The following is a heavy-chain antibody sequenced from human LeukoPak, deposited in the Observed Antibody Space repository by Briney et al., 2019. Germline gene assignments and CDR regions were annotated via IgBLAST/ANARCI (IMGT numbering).Heavy chain of an antibody. CDR2: ISDCGGRT. CDR1: GIILRNYG. V-gene: IGHV3-23*01. Sequence: PGGSLRLSCAVSGIILRNYGMSWVRQAPGKGVAWVAGISDCGGRTNYADSVKGRFTISRDNPKNTLYLQMNSLRAGDTAVYFCAKRGVVIRVILVGFHKEAYYFDSWGQGALVTVSS. CDR3: AKRGVVIRVILVGFHKEAYYFDS. D-gene: IGHD3-22*01. J-gene: IGHJ4*02.